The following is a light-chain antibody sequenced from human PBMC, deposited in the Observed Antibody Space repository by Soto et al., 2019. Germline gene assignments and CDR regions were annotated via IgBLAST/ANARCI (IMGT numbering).Light chain of an antibody. CDR1: QSIESS. J-gene: IGKJ1*01. CDR2: EAS. Sequence: DIQMTQSPSTLSASVGDRVTISCRASQSIESSLAWYQQKPGKAPKLLIYEASSSESGVPSRFSGSGSGTEFTLTIGSLQPDDFATYYCQQYDSYSPPPTFGQGTKVEIK. CDR3: QQYDSYSPPPT. V-gene: IGKV1-5*03.